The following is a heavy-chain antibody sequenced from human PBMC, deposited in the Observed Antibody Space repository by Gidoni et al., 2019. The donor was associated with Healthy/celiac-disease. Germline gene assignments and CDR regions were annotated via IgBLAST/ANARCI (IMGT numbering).Heavy chain of an antibody. V-gene: IGHV3-23*04. CDR2: SSGSGCST. CDR3: AKGLIAVAGPDAFDI. CDR1: GFTFSSYA. Sequence: EVQLVESGVGLVQPGGSLRLSCAASGFTFSSYAMCWVRQAPGQGLEWGSASSGSGCSTYYADAVKGRFTISRDNSKNTLYLQMNSLRAEDTAVYYCAKGLIAVAGPDAFDIWGQGTMVTVSS. D-gene: IGHD6-19*01. J-gene: IGHJ3*02.